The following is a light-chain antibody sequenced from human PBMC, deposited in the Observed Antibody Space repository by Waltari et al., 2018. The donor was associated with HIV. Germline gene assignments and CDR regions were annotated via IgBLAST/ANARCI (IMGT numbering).Light chain of an antibody. CDR2: SNN. J-gene: IGLJ3*02. V-gene: IGLV1-44*01. Sequence: QSVLTQPPSASGTPGQRVTIPCSGSSSKLGSNTSNWYHQLPGTAPKLPIDSNNQGPSWVPDRFAGSKSGTAASVAISGLQSEDEADDYCAAWDDSLNGPVFGGGTKLTVL. CDR1: SSKLGSNT. CDR3: AAWDDSLNGPV.